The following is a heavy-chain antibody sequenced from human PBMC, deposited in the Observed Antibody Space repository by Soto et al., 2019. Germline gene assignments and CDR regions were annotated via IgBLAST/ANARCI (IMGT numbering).Heavy chain of an antibody. CDR2: IIPILGIA. V-gene: IGHV1-69*02. J-gene: IGHJ4*02. Sequence: ASVKVSCKASGGTFSSYTISWVRQAPGQGLEWMGRIIPILGIANYAQKFQGRVTITADKSTSTAYMELSSLRSEDTAVYYCANLPKRGDSGYDYGYWGQGTLVTVSS. CDR1: GGTFSSYT. D-gene: IGHD5-12*01. CDR3: ANLPKRGDSGYDYGY.